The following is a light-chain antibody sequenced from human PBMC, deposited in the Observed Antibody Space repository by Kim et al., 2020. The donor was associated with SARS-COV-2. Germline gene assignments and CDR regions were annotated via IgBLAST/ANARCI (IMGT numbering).Light chain of an antibody. CDR1: QDISNY. CDR3: QQYDNPLT. V-gene: IGKV1-33*01. Sequence: DIQMTQSPSSLSASVGDRVTITCQASQDISNYLNWYQQKPGKAPKLLIYDASNLETGVPSRFSGSGSGTDFTFTISSLQPEDIATYYWQQYDNPLTFGGGTKVDIK. J-gene: IGKJ4*01. CDR2: DAS.